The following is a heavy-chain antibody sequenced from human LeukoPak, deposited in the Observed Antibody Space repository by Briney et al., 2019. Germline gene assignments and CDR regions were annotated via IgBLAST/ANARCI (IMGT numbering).Heavy chain of an antibody. J-gene: IGHJ4*02. CDR3: ATLKDDDYVWGGYRLGSDY. Sequence: ASVKVSCKVSGYTLTDLSMHWVRQAPGKGLEWMGGFDPEDGETIYAQKFQGRVTMTEDTSTDTAYMELTSLRSEDTAVYYCATLKDDDYVWGGYRLGSDYWGQGTLVTVSS. D-gene: IGHD3-16*02. CDR1: GYTLTDLS. CDR2: FDPEDGET. V-gene: IGHV1-24*01.